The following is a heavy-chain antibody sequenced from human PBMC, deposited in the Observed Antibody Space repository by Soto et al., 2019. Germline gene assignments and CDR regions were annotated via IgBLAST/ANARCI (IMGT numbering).Heavy chain of an antibody. J-gene: IGHJ4*02. CDR3: AKGRWYYYDSSGYYPYFDY. D-gene: IGHD3-22*01. Sequence: EVQLVESGGGLVQPGGSLRLSCAASGFTFSSYWMHWVRQAPGKGLVWVSRINSDGSSTSYADSVKGRFTISRDNAKNTLYLQMNSLRAEDTAVYYCAKGRWYYYDSSGYYPYFDYWGQGTLVTVSS. V-gene: IGHV3-74*01. CDR1: GFTFSSYW. CDR2: INSDGSST.